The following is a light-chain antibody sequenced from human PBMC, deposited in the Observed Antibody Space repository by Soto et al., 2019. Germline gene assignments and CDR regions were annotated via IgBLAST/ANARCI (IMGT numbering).Light chain of an antibody. Sequence: QSALTQPASVSGSPGQSITISCTGTSSDVGNYNLVSWYQHHPGKAPKLMIYEGTKRPSGVSNRFSGSKSGNTASLTISGLQAEDEADYYCSSYGGTNSLKVFGGGTKLTVL. CDR3: SSYGGTNSLKV. CDR1: SSDVGNYNL. CDR2: EGT. J-gene: IGLJ2*01. V-gene: IGLV2-14*02.